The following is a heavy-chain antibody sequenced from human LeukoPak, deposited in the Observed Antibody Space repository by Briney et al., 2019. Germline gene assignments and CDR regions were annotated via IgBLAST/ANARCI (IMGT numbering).Heavy chain of an antibody. CDR2: IYYSGST. Sequence: SETLSLTCTVSGGSISSYYWSWIRQPPGKGQEWIGYIYYSGSTNYNPSLKSRVTISVDTSKNQFSLKLSSVTAADTAVYYCARDLVTTFAFDIWGQGTMVTVSS. D-gene: IGHD4-17*01. J-gene: IGHJ3*02. CDR3: ARDLVTTFAFDI. CDR1: GGSISSYY. V-gene: IGHV4-59*01.